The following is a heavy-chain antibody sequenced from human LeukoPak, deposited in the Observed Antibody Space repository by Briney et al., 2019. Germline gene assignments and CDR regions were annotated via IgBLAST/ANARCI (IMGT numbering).Heavy chain of an antibody. V-gene: IGHV5-51*01. CDR1: GYSLTSYW. D-gene: IGHD3-22*01. CDR3: ARRKYYYDSSGYSPVYFDY. CDR2: IYPGDSDT. J-gene: IGHJ4*02. Sequence: GESLKISCKGSGYSLTSYWIGWVRQMPGKGLEWMGIIYPGDSDTRYSPSFQGQVTISADKSISTAYLQWSSLKASDTAMYYCARRKYYYDSSGYSPVYFDYWGQGTLVTVSS.